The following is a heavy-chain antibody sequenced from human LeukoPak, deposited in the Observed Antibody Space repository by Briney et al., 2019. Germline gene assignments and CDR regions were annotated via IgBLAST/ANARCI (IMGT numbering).Heavy chain of an antibody. Sequence: SETLSLTCTVSGGSISSSSYYWGWIRQPPGKGLEWIGSIYYSGSTYYNPSLKSRVTISVDTSKNQFSLKLSSVTAADTAVYYCATIAVEHYYYGMDVWGQGTTVTVSS. J-gene: IGHJ6*02. CDR2: IYYSGST. CDR3: ATIAVEHYYYGMDV. D-gene: IGHD6-19*01. CDR1: GGSISSSSYY. V-gene: IGHV4-39*07.